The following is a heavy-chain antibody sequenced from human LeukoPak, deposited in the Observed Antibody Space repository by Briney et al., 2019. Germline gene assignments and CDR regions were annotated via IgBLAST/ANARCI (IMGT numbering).Heavy chain of an antibody. V-gene: IGHV4-59*01. D-gene: IGHD6-13*01. CDR2: IYHSGST. J-gene: IGHJ3*02. Sequence: SETLSLTCTLSGGSISTYYWSWIRQPPGKGLEWIGYIYHSGSTNYNPSLKSRVTISVDTSKNQFSLKLSSVTAADTAVYYCATRGIAAALDAFDIWGQGTMVTVSS. CDR1: GGSISTYY. CDR3: ATRGIAAALDAFDI.